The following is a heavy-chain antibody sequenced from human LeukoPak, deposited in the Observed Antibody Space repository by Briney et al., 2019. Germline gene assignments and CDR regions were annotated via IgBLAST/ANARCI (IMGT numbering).Heavy chain of an antibody. CDR1: GFIFSNAW. CDR3: TTSYSSGWKSPFDY. J-gene: IGHJ4*02. D-gene: IGHD6-19*01. Sequence: GGSLRLSCAASGFIFSNAWMSWVRQAPGKGLEWVGRIKSKTDGGTTDHAAPVKGRFTISRDDSKNTLYLQMNSLKTEDTAVYYCTTSYSSGWKSPFDYWGQGTLVTVSS. V-gene: IGHV3-15*01. CDR2: IKSKTDGGTT.